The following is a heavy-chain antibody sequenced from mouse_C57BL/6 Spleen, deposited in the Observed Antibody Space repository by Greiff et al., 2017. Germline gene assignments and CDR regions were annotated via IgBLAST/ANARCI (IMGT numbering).Heavy chain of an antibody. V-gene: IGHV1-52*01. J-gene: IGHJ4*01. Sequence: QVQLQQPGAELVRPGSSVKLSCKASGYTFTSYWMHWVKQRPIKGLEWIGNIDPSDSETHYNQKFKDKATLTVDKSSSTAYMQLSSLTSEASAVYYCAKYDYDRGLAMDYWGQGTSVTVSS. CDR3: AKYDYDRGLAMDY. CDR2: IDPSDSET. D-gene: IGHD2-4*01. CDR1: GYTFTSYW.